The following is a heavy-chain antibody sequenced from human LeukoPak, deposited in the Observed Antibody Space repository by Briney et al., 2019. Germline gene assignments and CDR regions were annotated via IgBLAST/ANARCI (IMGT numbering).Heavy chain of an antibody. V-gene: IGHV3-30-3*01. CDR3: ARDDSSDQYFQH. D-gene: IGHD3-22*01. Sequence: PGRSLRLSCAASGFTFSAYPMNWVRQAPGKGLDWVAVISQDGINKYYADSVKGRFTISRDNSKNTLYLQMNSLRAEDTAVYYCARDDSSDQYFQHWGQGTLVTVSS. CDR1: GFTFSAYP. CDR2: ISQDGINK. J-gene: IGHJ1*01.